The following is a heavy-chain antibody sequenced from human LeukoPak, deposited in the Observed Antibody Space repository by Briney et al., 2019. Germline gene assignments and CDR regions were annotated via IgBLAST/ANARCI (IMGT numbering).Heavy chain of an antibody. Sequence: SETLSLTCTVSGGSISSYYWSWIRQPPGKGLEWIGCIYYSGSTNYNPSLKSRVTISVDTSKNQFSLKLSSVTAADTAVYYCARVRLDSSSWYHTVDWGQGTLVTVSS. D-gene: IGHD6-13*01. V-gene: IGHV4-59*01. CDR3: ARVRLDSSSWYHTVD. CDR2: IYYSGST. J-gene: IGHJ4*02. CDR1: GGSISSYY.